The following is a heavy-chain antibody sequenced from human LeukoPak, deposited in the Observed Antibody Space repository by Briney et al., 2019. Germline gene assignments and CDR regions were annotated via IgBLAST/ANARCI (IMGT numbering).Heavy chain of an antibody. CDR1: GFTFDDYA. Sequence: GGSLRLSCAASGFTFDDYAMHWVRQAPGKGLDWVSLISGDGDNTYYADSVKGRFTISRDNSKNSLYPQMNSLRTEDTALYYCAKDVSESGDAFDIWGRGTMVTVSS. V-gene: IGHV3-43*02. J-gene: IGHJ3*02. CDR3: AKDVSESGDAFDI. D-gene: IGHD3-3*01. CDR2: ISGDGDNT.